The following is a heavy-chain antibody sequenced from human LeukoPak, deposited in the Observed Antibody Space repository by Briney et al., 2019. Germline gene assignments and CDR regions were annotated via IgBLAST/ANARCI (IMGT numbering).Heavy chain of an antibody. CDR3: AKANSGDHVRNVYGMDV. V-gene: IGHV3-23*01. CDR1: GFTFSSYA. Sequence: GGSLRLSCAASGFTFSSYAMSWVRQAPGKGLEWVSTISGSGVSTYYADSVKGRFTISRDNSKNTLYLQMNSLRAEDTAVYYCAKANSGDHVRNVYGMDVWGQGTTVTVSS. J-gene: IGHJ6*02. CDR2: ISGSGVST. D-gene: IGHD4-17*01.